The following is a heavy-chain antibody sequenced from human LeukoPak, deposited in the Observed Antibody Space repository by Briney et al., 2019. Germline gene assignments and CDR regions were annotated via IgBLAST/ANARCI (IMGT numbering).Heavy chain of an antibody. CDR2: ISGSGGST. Sequence: GGSLRLSCAVSGFTFSSYGMSWVRQAPGKGLEWVSAISGSGGSTYYTDSVKGRFTISRDNSKNTLYLQMNSLRAEDTAVYYCARESSDWFSDAFDIWGQGTVVTVSS. CDR3: ARESSDWFSDAFDI. D-gene: IGHD6-19*01. V-gene: IGHV3-23*01. J-gene: IGHJ3*02. CDR1: GFTFSSYG.